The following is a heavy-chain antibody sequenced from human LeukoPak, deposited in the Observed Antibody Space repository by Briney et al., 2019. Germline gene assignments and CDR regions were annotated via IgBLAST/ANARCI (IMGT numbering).Heavy chain of an antibody. CDR2: INPNSGGT. CDR1: GYTFTGYY. V-gene: IGHV1-2*02. CDR3: ARGLVRGVIVGYYGMDV. D-gene: IGHD3-10*01. J-gene: IGHJ6*02. Sequence: ASVKVSCKASGYTFTGYYMHWVRQAPGQGLEWMGWINPNSGGTNYAQKFQGRVTMTRDTSISTACMELSRLRSDDTAVYYCARGLVRGVIVGYYGMDVWGQGTTVTVSS.